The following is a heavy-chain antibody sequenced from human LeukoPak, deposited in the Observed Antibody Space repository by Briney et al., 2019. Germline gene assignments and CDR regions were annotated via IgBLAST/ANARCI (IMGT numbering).Heavy chain of an antibody. CDR3: ARGGYYYMDV. J-gene: IGHJ6*03. CDR2: ISYSGST. Sequence: SETLSLTCTVSGYSISSGYYWGWIRQPPGKGLEWIGYISYSGSTKYNPSLKSRVIISVDTSKNHFSLKLTSVTTADTAVYYCARGGYYYMDVWGKGTTVTVSS. CDR1: GYSISSGYY. V-gene: IGHV4-61*03.